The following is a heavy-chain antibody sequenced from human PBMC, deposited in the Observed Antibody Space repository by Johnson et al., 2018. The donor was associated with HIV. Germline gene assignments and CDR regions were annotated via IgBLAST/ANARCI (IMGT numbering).Heavy chain of an antibody. CDR3: TRQADI. V-gene: IGHV3-73*01. Sequence: VQLVESVGGVVQPGGSLRLSCAASGFTFSNAWMSWVRQAPGKGLEWVGRIRSKANSYATAYAASVKGRFTISRDDSKNTAYLQMNSLKTEDTAVYYCTRQADIWGQGTMVTVSS. CDR1: GFTFSNAW. CDR2: IRSKANSYAT. J-gene: IGHJ3*02.